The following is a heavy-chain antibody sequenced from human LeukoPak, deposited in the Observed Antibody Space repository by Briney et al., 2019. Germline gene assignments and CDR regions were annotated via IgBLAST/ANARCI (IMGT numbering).Heavy chain of an antibody. D-gene: IGHD2-15*01. CDR1: GGTFSSYA. CDR2: IIPIFGTA. CDR3: ARESSPHYYYYGMDV. Sequence: GALVKVSCKASGGTFSSYAISWVRQAHGQGLEWMGGIIPIFGTANYAQKFQGRVTITADESTSTAYMELSSLRSEDTAVYYCARESSPHYYYYGMDVWGQGTTVTVSS. V-gene: IGHV1-69*13. J-gene: IGHJ6*02.